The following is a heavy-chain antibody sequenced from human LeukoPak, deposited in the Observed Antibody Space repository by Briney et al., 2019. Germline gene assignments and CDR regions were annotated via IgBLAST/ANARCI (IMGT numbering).Heavy chain of an antibody. CDR3: AKDLGYSYGLGIKKDPFDP. D-gene: IGHD5-18*01. J-gene: IGHJ5*02. CDR1: GFTFSSYG. Sequence: GGSLRLSCVASGFTFSSYGMHWVRQAPGKGLEWVAIISYDGSDKYYADSVKGRFTISRDNSRNTLYLQMSSLRTEDTAVYYCAKDLGYSYGLGIKKDPFDPWGQGTLVTVSS. CDR2: ISYDGSDK. V-gene: IGHV3-30*18.